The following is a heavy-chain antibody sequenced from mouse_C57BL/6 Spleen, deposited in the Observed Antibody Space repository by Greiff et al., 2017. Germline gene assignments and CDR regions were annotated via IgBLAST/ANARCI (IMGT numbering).Heavy chain of an antibody. CDR2: IDPSDSDT. V-gene: IGHV1-52*01. CDR3: ARRTVVGDWYFDV. CDR1: GYTFTSYW. Sequence: QVQLQQPGAELVRPGSSVKLSCKASGYTFTSYWMHWVKQRPIQGLEWIGNIDPSDSDTHYNQKFKDKATLTVDKSSSTAYMQLSSLTSEDSAVYYCARRTVVGDWYFDVWGTGTTVTVSS. D-gene: IGHD1-1*01. J-gene: IGHJ1*03.